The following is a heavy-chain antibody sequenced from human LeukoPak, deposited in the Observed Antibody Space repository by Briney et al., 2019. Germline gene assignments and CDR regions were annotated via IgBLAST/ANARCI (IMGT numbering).Heavy chain of an antibody. CDR2: IIAGNGDT. CDR3: ARSQYLPYFDS. V-gene: IGHV1-3*03. D-gene: IGHD2-2*02. CDR1: GYTFTYYA. J-gene: IGHJ4*02. Sequence: ASVKVSCKASGYTFTYYAIHWVRQAPGQSLEWMGWIIAGNGDTKYAHEFRGRVTITRDTSATTAYLVLSTLRSGDMAVYYCARSQYLPYFDSWGQGTLVTVSS.